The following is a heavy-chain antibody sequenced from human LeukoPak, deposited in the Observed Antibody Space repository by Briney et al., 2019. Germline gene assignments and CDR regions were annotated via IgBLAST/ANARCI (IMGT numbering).Heavy chain of an antibody. J-gene: IGHJ4*02. CDR3: AKASLRYFDWFSDY. CDR1: GFTFSSYA. V-gene: IGHV3-30*18. D-gene: IGHD3-9*01. Sequence: PGGSLRLSCAASGFTFSSYAMHWVRQAPGKGLEWVAVISYDGSNKYYADSVKGRFTISRDNSRNTLHLQMNSLRAEDTAVYSCAKASLRYFDWFSDYWGQGTLVTASS. CDR2: ISYDGSNK.